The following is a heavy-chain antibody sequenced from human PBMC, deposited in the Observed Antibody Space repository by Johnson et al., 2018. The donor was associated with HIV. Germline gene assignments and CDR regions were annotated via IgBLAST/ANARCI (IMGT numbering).Heavy chain of an antibody. V-gene: IGHV3-23*04. D-gene: IGHD6-13*01. CDR2: VSDSGGTT. CDR3: AYSAAGH. Sequence: VQLVESGGGLVQPGGSLRLSCAASGFTFRSYAMSWVRQAPGKGLEWVSAVSDSGGTTYYADSVKGRFTISRDNSRNMVYLQMNSLRDEDTAVYYCAYSAAGHWGQGTMVTVSS. CDR1: GFTFRSYA. J-gene: IGHJ3*01.